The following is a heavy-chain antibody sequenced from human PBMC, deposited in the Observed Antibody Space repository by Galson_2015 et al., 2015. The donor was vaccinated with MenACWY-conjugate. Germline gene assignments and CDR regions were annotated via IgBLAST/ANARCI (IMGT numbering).Heavy chain of an antibody. CDR1: GFTFSDYY. V-gene: IGHV3-11*06. J-gene: IGHJ4*02. D-gene: IGHD2-2*01. CDR2: ISARSST. CDR3: ARFPRTPGKYPDY. Sequence: SLRLCCAASGFTFSDYYMSWVRQAPGKGLECVSYISARSSTNYADSVQGRFTISRDNAKNSVYLQMDSLRAEDTAVYYCARFPRTPGKYPDYWGQGTPVTVSS.